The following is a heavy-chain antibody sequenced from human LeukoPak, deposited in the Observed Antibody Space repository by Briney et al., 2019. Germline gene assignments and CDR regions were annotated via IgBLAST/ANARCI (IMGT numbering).Heavy chain of an antibody. D-gene: IGHD6-13*01. Sequence: KPSETLSLTCTVSGGSISSYQWSWIRQPPGKGLEWIGYIYYSGTTNYNPSLKSRVTISVDTSKNQFSLKLSSVTAADTAVYYCARGVYIAAAQYGYWGQGTLVTVSS. CDR2: IYYSGTT. V-gene: IGHV4-59*01. CDR3: ARGVYIAAAQYGY. CDR1: GGSISSYQ. J-gene: IGHJ4*02.